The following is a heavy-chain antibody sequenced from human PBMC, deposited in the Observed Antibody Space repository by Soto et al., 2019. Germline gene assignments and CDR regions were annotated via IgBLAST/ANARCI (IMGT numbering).Heavy chain of an antibody. J-gene: IGHJ4*02. CDR2: IYYSGAT. CDR1: GASISGNY. CDR3: AKAGSCSGSSGRVDY. D-gene: IGHD2-15*01. V-gene: IGHV4-59*01. Sequence: SETLSLTCNVSGASISGNYWSWIRQPPGKGLEWIGYIYYSGATNYNPSLESLVTISVDTPKSQFSLKLTSVTPADTAVYYCAKAGSCSGSSGRVDYWGQGSLVTVSS.